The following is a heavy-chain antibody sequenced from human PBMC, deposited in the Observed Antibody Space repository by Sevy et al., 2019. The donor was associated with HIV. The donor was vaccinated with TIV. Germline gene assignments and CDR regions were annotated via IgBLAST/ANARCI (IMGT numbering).Heavy chain of an antibody. Sequence: SETLSLTCAVYGGSFSGYYWSRIRQPPGKGLEWIGEINHSGSTNYNPSLKSRVTISVDTSKNQFSLKLSSVTAADTAVYYCARGWVAVAGMAAGDYWGQGTLVTVSS. CDR1: GGSFSGYY. D-gene: IGHD6-19*01. J-gene: IGHJ4*02. CDR3: ARGWVAVAGMAAGDY. V-gene: IGHV4-34*01. CDR2: INHSGST.